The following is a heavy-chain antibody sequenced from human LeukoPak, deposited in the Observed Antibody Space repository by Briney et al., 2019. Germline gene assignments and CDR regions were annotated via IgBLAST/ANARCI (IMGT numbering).Heavy chain of an antibody. CDR3: ARDRYSSSFWDY. V-gene: IGHV1-3*01. J-gene: IGHJ4*02. D-gene: IGHD6-13*01. CDR2: INAGNGNT. Sequence: ASVKVSCKASGYTFTSYAMHWVRQAPGQRLEWMGWINAGNGNTKYSQKSQGRVTITRDTSASTAYMELSGLRSEDTAVYYCARDRYSSSFWDYWGQGTLVTVSS. CDR1: GYTFTSYA.